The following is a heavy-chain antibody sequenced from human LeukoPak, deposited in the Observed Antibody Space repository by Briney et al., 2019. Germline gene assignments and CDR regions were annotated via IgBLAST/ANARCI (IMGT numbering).Heavy chain of an antibody. CDR3: ARGISSSWYPNWFDP. CDR2: IYYSGST. Sequence: PSETLSLTCTVSGGSISSYYWSWIRQPPGKGLEWIGYIYYSGSTNYNPSLKSRVTISVDTSKNQFSLKLSSVTAADTAVYYCARGISSSWYPNWFDPWGQGTLVTVSS. J-gene: IGHJ5*02. CDR1: GGSISSYY. D-gene: IGHD6-13*01. V-gene: IGHV4-59*01.